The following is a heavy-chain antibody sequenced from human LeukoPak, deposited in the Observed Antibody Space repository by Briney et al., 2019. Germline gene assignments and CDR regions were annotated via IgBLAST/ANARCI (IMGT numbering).Heavy chain of an antibody. V-gene: IGHV3-30*18. Sequence: GRSLRLSCAASGFTFSSYGMHWVRQAPGKGLEWVAVISYDGSNKYYADSVKGRFTISRDNSKNTLYLQMNSLRVEDTAVYYCAKTFGSYDILTGYYAADAFDIWGQGTMVTVSS. J-gene: IGHJ3*02. D-gene: IGHD3-9*01. CDR3: AKTFGSYDILTGYYAADAFDI. CDR1: GFTFSSYG. CDR2: ISYDGSNK.